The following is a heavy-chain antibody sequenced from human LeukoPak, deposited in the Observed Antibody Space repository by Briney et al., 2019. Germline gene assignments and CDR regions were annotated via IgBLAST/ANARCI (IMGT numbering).Heavy chain of an antibody. CDR2: IKQDGSEK. CDR1: GLTFSNYW. D-gene: IGHD1-26*01. CDR3: AKRSYHYYYYGMDV. Sequence: GGSLRLSCAASGLTFSNYWMSWVRQAPGKGLEWVANIKQDGSEKYYVDSVKGRFTISRDNAKNSLYLQMNSLRAEDTAMYYCAKRSYHYYYYGMDVWGQGTTVTVSS. V-gene: IGHV3-7*01. J-gene: IGHJ6*02.